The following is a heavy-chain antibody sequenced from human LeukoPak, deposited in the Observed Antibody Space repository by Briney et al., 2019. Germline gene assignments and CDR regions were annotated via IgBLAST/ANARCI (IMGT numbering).Heavy chain of an antibody. V-gene: IGHV4-4*07. Sequence: SETLSLTCTVSGGSISHYYWSWIRQPAGKGLEWVGRIHSTGSTDYNPSLKSRVTKSVDTSKNQFSAKVNSVTAADTAVYYCARGLEVGADRALDYWGQGTLVTVSS. CDR3: ARGLEVGADRALDY. CDR2: IHSTGST. D-gene: IGHD1-1*01. J-gene: IGHJ4*02. CDR1: GGSISHYY.